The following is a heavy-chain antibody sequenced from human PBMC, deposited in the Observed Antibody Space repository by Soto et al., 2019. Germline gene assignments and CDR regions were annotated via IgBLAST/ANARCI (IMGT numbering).Heavy chain of an antibody. D-gene: IGHD6-6*01. CDR3: ARDRGRGRIAARRRDYYYYGMDV. Sequence: VKVSCKASGYTFTSYYMHWVRQAPGQGLEWMGIINPSGGSTSYAQKFQGRVTMTRDTSTSTVYMELSSLRSEDTAVYYCARDRGRGRIAARRRDYYYYGMDVWGQGTTVTSP. CDR2: INPSGGST. J-gene: IGHJ6*02. V-gene: IGHV1-46*01. CDR1: GYTFTSYY.